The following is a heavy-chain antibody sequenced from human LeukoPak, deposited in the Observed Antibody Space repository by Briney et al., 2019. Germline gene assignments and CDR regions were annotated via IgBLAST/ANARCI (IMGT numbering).Heavy chain of an antibody. Sequence: SETLSHTCTVSGGSISSGGYYWSWLRQHPGKGLEWIGYIYYSGSTYYNPSLKSRVTISVDTSKNQFSLKLSSVTAADTAVYYCGVIVVVPAAPAGDYWGQGTLVTVSS. CDR2: IYYSGST. V-gene: IGHV4-31*03. CDR1: GGSISSGGYY. D-gene: IGHD2-2*01. CDR3: GVIVVVPAAPAGDY. J-gene: IGHJ4*02.